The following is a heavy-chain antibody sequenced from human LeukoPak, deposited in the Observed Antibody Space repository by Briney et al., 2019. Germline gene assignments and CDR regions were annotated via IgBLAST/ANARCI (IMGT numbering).Heavy chain of an antibody. CDR3: ARSQYSYDSSGYSPDY. CDR1: TFTFSTYP. J-gene: IGHJ4*02. Sequence: PGGSLRLSCSASTFTFSTYPMHWVRQAPGRGLEWVALISYDGTNKYYTDSVKGRFTISRDNSKNTLYLQMNTLRPEDTAVYYCARSQYSYDSSGYSPDYWGQGTLVTVSS. V-gene: IGHV3-30-3*01. CDR2: ISYDGTNK. D-gene: IGHD3-22*01.